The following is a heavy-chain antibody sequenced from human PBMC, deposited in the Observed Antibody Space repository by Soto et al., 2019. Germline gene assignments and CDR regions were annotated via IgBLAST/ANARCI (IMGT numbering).Heavy chain of an antibody. CDR3: AGELSNSPEYFDF. CDR2: IYYSGRT. J-gene: IGHJ4*02. D-gene: IGHD6-6*01. Sequence: PSETLSLTCTVSGFSISSDYDYWSWIRQPPGKGLEWIGYIYYSGRTAYNPSLKSRIIISIDTSKNQFSLSLNSLNAADTAVYYCAGELSNSPEYFDFWGLGTLVTVSS. CDR1: GFSISSDYDY. V-gene: IGHV4-30-4*01.